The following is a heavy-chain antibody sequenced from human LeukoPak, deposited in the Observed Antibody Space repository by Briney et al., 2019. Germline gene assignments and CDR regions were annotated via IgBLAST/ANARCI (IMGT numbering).Heavy chain of an antibody. V-gene: IGHV3-23*01. Sequence: PGGSLRLSCAASGFTFSSYAMSWVRQGPGKGLERVSAISGSGGSTYYADSVKGRFTISRDNSKNTMYLQMNSLRAEDTAVYYCAKDREDFGVVIPFDYWGQGTLVTVSS. CDR3: AKDREDFGVVIPFDY. CDR1: GFTFSSYA. D-gene: IGHD3-3*01. J-gene: IGHJ4*02. CDR2: ISGSGGST.